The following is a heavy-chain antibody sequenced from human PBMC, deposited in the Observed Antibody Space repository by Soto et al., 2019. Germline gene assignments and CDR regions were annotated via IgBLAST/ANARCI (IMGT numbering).Heavy chain of an antibody. J-gene: IGHJ6*02. CDR1: GGTFSSYA. V-gene: IGHV1-69*13. CDR2: IIPIFGTA. CDR3: ARDEGLYSSPLTYYYYGMDV. D-gene: IGHD6-13*01. Sequence: RASVNVSCKASGGTFSSYAISWVRQAPGQGLEWMGGIIPIFGTANYAQKFQGRVTITADESTSTAYMELSSLRSEDTAVYYCARDEGLYSSPLTYYYYGMDVWGQGTTVTVSS.